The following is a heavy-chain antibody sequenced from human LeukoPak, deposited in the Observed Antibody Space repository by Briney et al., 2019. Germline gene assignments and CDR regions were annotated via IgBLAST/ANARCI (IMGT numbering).Heavy chain of an antibody. J-gene: IGHJ6*03. CDR3: ARQSYLSIAAEIYYYYYYMDV. V-gene: IGHV3-66*04. CDR2: IYSGGST. Sequence: GGSLRLSCAASGFTFSDYYMSWIRQAPGKGLEWVSVIYSGGSTYYADSVKGRFTISRDNSKNTLYLQMNSLRAEDTAVYYCARQSYLSIAAEIYYYYYYMDVWGKGTTVTVSS. D-gene: IGHD6-13*01. CDR1: GFTFSDYY.